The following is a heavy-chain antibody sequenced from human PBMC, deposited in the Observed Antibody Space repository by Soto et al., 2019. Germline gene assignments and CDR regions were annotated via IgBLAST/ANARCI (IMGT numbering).Heavy chain of an antibody. CDR3: ARDMGDGAGDYYYGMDV. CDR2: IIPIFGTA. D-gene: IGHD2-21*01. V-gene: IGHV1-69*01. Sequence: QVQLVQSGAEVKKPGSSVKVSCKASGGTFSSYAISWVRQAPGQGLEWMGGIIPIFGTANYAQKFQCRVTITADESTSTAYMELSSLRSEDTAVYYCARDMGDGAGDYYYGMDVWGQGTTVTVSS. J-gene: IGHJ6*02. CDR1: GGTFSSYA.